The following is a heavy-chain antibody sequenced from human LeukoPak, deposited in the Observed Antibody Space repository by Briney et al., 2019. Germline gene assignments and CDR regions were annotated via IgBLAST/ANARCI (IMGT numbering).Heavy chain of an antibody. CDR3: ARDHRSEFDP. CDR1: GYTFTSYY. V-gene: IGHV1-46*01. CDR2: INPSGGST. Sequence: GASVTVSCTASGYTFTSYYMHWVRQAPGQGLEWMGIINPSGGSTSYAQKFQGRVTMTRDTSTSTVYMELSSLRSEDTAVYYCARDHRSEFDPWGQGTLVTVSS. J-gene: IGHJ5*02.